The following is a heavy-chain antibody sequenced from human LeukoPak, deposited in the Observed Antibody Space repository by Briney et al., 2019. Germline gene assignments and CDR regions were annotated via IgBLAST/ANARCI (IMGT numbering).Heavy chain of an antibody. J-gene: IGHJ4*02. D-gene: IGHD4/OR15-4a*01. V-gene: IGHV3-48*03. CDR3: ARDSLHNYGGTGYGYYFDY. CDR1: GFDFNIYE. CDR2: ISSSGSLV. Sequence: GGSLRLSCAASGFDFNIYEMIWVRQAPGKEPEWISYISSSGSLVYYADFVKGRFTVSRDNAQKSLFLQMNGLRVEDTAMYYCARDSLHNYGGTGYGYYFDYWGQGTPVTVSS.